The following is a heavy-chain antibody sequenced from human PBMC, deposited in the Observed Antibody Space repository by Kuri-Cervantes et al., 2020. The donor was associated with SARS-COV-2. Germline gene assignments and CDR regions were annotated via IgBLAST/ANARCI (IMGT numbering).Heavy chain of an antibody. V-gene: IGHV1-18*01. D-gene: IGHD3-3*01. CDR3: ARVLFPQVEAHFDY. CDR2: ISPYNDKT. Sequence: ASVKVSCKASGYTFISYGITWVRQAPGQGLEWMGWISPYNDKTSYAEKFQGRVTMTTITSSTTAYMELRSLRSDDTAVYYCARVLFPQVEAHFDYRGQGSLVTVSS. J-gene: IGHJ4*02. CDR1: GYTFISYG.